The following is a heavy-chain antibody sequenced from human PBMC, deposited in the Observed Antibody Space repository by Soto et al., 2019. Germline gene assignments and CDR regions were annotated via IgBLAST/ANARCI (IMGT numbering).Heavy chain of an antibody. CDR2: IYTAGGT. CDR3: ARDLPVAKCGVDP. D-gene: IGHD2-2*01. CDR1: GFTVSNTY. Sequence: EVQLVETGGGLIQPGGSLRLSCAASGFTVSNTYMTWVRQPPGKGLECVAVIYTAGGTNYADSVKGRFIISRDNSKNTLYRQMTSPRAADTAVYYFARDLPVAKCGVDPCGQGTLVTVSS. J-gene: IGHJ5*02. V-gene: IGHV3-53*02.